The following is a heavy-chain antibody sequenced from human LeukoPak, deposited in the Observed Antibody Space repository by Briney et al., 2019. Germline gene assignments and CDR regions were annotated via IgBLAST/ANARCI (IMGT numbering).Heavy chain of an antibody. V-gene: IGHV3-21*01. Sequence: PGGSLRLSCAASGFTFSSYSMNWVRQAPGKGLEWVSSISSSSSYIYYADSVKGRFTISRDNAKNSLYLQMNSLRAEDTAVYYCARSRKGMGATRRRDLDYWGQGTLVTVSS. CDR2: ISSSSSYI. CDR3: ARSRKGMGATRRRDLDY. CDR1: GFTFSSYS. J-gene: IGHJ4*02. D-gene: IGHD1-26*01.